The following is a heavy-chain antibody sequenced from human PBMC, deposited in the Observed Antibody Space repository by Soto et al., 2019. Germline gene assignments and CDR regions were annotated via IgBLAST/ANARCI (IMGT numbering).Heavy chain of an antibody. V-gene: IGHV3-23*01. D-gene: IGHD1-20*01. J-gene: IGHJ6*02. CDR1: GFTFITYA. CDR3: AKAPPPRYYYYGMDV. CDR2: ITGTGGST. Sequence: VQVLESGGGFVQPGGSLRLSCAASGFTFITYAMTWVRQAPGKGLEWVSAITGTGGSTYYADSVKGRFTISRDNSKNTLYLQMNSLRAEDTAVYYCAKAPPPRYYYYGMDVWGQGTTVTVSS.